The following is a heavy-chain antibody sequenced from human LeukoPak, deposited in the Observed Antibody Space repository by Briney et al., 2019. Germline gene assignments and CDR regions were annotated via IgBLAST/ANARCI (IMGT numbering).Heavy chain of an antibody. CDR2: ITGSGGST. D-gene: IGHD5-24*01. Sequence: GGSLRLSCAASGFTFSSYGMSWFRQAPGKGLEWLSAITGSGGSTYYADSAQGRFTISRDNSKNTLYLQMSSLRVEDTAVYYCAKDIQLSAWGLGTMVTVSS. V-gene: IGHV3-23*01. J-gene: IGHJ3*01. CDR1: GFTFSSYG. CDR3: AKDIQLSA.